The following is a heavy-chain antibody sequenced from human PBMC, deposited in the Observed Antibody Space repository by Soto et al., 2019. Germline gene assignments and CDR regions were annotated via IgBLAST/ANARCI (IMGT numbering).Heavy chain of an antibody. Sequence: GGSLRLSCVASGFTYSNYWMAWVRQVPGKGLEWVAYMNPDGSETFYVDSVWGRFTISRDNAKNSLYLRMSSLRVDDTATYYCAREPRVLSYWGQGTLVTVSS. CDR3: AREPRVLSY. CDR1: GFTYSNYW. V-gene: IGHV3-7*01. CDR2: MNPDGSET. D-gene: IGHD3-10*01. J-gene: IGHJ1*01.